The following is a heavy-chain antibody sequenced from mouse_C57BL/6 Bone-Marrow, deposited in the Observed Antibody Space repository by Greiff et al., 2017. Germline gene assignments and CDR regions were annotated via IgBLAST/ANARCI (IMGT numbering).Heavy chain of an antibody. D-gene: IGHD1-1*01. V-gene: IGHV1-81*01. CDR2: IYPRSGNT. CDR3: ERGTTVVATGEAWFAY. Sequence: QVQLQQSGAELARPGASVKLSCKASGYTFTSYGISWVKQRTGQGLEWIGEIYPRSGNTYYNEKFKGKATLTADKSSSTAYMELRSLTSEDSAVYFCERGTTVVATGEAWFAYWGQGTLVTVSA. CDR1: GYTFTSYG. J-gene: IGHJ3*01.